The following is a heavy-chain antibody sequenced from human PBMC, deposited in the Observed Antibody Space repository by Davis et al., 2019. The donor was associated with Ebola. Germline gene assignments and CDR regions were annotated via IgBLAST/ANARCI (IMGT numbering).Heavy chain of an antibody. V-gene: IGHV4-59*01. J-gene: IGHJ4*02. Sequence: SETLSLTCPVSGGSTSSYYWSWFRQTPGKGLEWIGYVSSSGSTNYNSSLESRVTISVDTSKNQFSLKLRSVTAADTAVYYCARGKTYSVYWGQGTLVTVSS. CDR1: GGSTSSYY. CDR3: ARGKTYSVY. CDR2: VSSSGST.